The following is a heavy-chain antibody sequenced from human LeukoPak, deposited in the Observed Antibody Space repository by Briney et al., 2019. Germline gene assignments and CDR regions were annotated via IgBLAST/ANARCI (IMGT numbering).Heavy chain of an antibody. V-gene: IGHV3-30*04. J-gene: IGHJ5*01. CDR3: ARDPDSSGWFDY. Sequence: GGSLRLSCAASGFTFSSYAMHWVRQAPGKGLEWVAVISYDGSNKYYADSVKGRFTIPRDNSKNTLYLQMDSLRAEDTAVYYCARDPDSSGWFDYWGQGTLVTVSS. CDR1: GFTFSSYA. CDR2: ISYDGSNK. D-gene: IGHD6-19*01.